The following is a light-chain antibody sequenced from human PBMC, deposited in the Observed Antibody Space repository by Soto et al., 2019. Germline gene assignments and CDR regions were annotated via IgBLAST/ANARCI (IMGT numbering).Light chain of an antibody. CDR3: LQDYSFTRT. V-gene: IGKV1-6*02. CDR2: AAS. CDR1: QGIRND. J-gene: IGKJ4*01. Sequence: AIQVTQSPSSLSASVGARVTITCMASQGIRNDLSWYQQKTGKAPKLLIYAASSLQSGVPSRFSGSGSGTDFNLTISSLQTEDFATYECLQDYSFTRTFGGGTKVDIK.